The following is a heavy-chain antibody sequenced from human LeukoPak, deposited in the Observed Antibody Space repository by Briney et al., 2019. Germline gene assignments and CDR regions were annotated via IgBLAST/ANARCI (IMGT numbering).Heavy chain of an antibody. CDR3: ARATPTAMFEY. CDR2: IYASGST. D-gene: IGHD5-18*01. CDR1: GGSISNYY. J-gene: IGHJ4*02. Sequence: SETLSLTCTVSGGSISNYYWSWIRQPAGKGLEWIGRIYASGSTNYNPSLKSRLTMSVDTSKNQLSLKLSSVTAADTAVYYCARATPTAMFEYWGQGTLVTVSS. V-gene: IGHV4-4*07.